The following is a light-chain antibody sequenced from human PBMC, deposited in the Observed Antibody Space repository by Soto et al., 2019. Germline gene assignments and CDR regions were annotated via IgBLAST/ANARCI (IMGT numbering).Light chain of an antibody. CDR1: QSVSSN. Sequence: ERVVTQSPVTLSVSPGERATLSCRASQSVSSNLAWYQQKPGQAPSLLIYGAFTRATGIPARFSGTGSGTEFTLTISSLQSEDFALYYCQQYNDWPLTFGQGTKVDNK. CDR3: QQYNDWPLT. J-gene: IGKJ1*01. V-gene: IGKV3-15*01. CDR2: GAF.